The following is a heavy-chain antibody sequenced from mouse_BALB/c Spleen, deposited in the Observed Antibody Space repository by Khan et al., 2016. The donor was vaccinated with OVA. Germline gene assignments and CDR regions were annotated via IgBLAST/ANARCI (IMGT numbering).Heavy chain of an antibody. CDR3: ARPPYYSYVLDN. D-gene: IGHD2-10*01. V-gene: IGHV9-3-1*01. Sequence: QIQLVQSGPEVKKPGETVKISCKASGHTFTKFGMNWVKQAPGKGLKWMGWINTYTGEPTYADDFNGRFAFSLENSASTAYLQINNLNTEDTAAYFCARPPYYSYVLDNWGQGTSVPVSS. J-gene: IGHJ4*01. CDR1: GHTFTKFG. CDR2: INTYTGEP.